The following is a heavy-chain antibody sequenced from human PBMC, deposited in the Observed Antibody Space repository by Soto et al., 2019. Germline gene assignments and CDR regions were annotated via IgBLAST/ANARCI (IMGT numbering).Heavy chain of an antibody. J-gene: IGHJ4*02. CDR3: ARASYSSSWYFDY. Sequence: QVQLQESGPGLVKPSETLSLTCTVSGGSISSYYWSWIRQPPGKGLEWIGYIYYSGSTNYNPSLKSRSTRSVYTSTNQFSLKLSSVTAADTAVYYCARASYSSSWYFDYWGQGTLVTVSS. CDR2: IYYSGST. CDR1: GGSISSYY. V-gene: IGHV4-59*01. D-gene: IGHD6-13*01.